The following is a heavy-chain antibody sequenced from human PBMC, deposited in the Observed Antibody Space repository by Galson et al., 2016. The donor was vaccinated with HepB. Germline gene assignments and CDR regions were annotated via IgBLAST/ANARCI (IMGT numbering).Heavy chain of an antibody. D-gene: IGHD3-10*01. CDR2: IYPGDSDT. V-gene: IGHV5-51*01. CDR1: GYSFSSYW. Sequence: QSGAEVKKPGESLKISCQGSGYSFSSYWIAWVRQMPGKGLELMGIIYPGDSDTRYSPSFQGQVTISADRSSSTAYLQWSSLKASDTAMYYCARQNYYGSGSYRVAYWGQGTLVTVSS. J-gene: IGHJ4*02. CDR3: ARQNYYGSGSYRVAY.